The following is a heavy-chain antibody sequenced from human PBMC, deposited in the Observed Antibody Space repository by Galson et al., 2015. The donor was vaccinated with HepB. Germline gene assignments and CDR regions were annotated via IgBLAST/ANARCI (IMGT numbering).Heavy chain of an antibody. D-gene: IGHD2-21*01. Sequence: SLRLSCAASGFTVSIYYMNWVRQAPGKGLEWVSVLYSGGSSNYADSVKGRFTISRHESKNTVYLQMNSLRPDDTAVYYCARGAPSLQAMDVWGQWTTVTVSS. CDR3: ARGAPSLQAMDV. CDR1: GFTVSIYY. J-gene: IGHJ6*01. CDR2: LYSGGSS. V-gene: IGHV3-53*04.